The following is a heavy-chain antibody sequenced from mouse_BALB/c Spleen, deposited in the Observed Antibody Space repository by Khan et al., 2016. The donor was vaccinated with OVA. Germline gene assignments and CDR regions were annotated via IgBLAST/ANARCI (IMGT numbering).Heavy chain of an antibody. D-gene: IGHD2-3*01. CDR1: GYTFTNYW. CDR3: ARNGFGYYEIWYY. J-gene: IGHJ2*01. Sequence: VQLKESGTVLARPGASVKMSCKASGYTFTNYWMHWVKQRPGQGLEWIGTIYPGNSDTNYNQKFTGKVKLTAVTSTSTAYMVLSSLRNEDSAVYYCARNGFGYYEIWYYRGQGTTLTVSS. V-gene: IGHV1-5*01. CDR2: IYPGNSDT.